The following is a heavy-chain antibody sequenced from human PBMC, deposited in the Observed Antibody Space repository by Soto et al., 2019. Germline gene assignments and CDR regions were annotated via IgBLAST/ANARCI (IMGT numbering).Heavy chain of an antibody. J-gene: IGHJ4*02. Sequence: AASVKVSCKASGGTFSSYTISWVRQAPGQGLEWMGRIIPILGIANYAQKFQGRVTITADKSTSTAYMELSSLRSEDTAVYYCARARLHSSGWSPIDYWGQGTLVTVSS. V-gene: IGHV1-69*02. CDR3: ARARLHSSGWSPIDY. CDR1: GGTFSSYT. CDR2: IIPILGIA. D-gene: IGHD6-19*01.